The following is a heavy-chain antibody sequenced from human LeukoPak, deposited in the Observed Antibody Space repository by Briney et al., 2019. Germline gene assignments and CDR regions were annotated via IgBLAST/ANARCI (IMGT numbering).Heavy chain of an antibody. CDR1: GFTFSSYE. CDR2: ISSSGSTI. Sequence: GGSLSLSCAASGFTFSSYEMNWVRQAPGKGLEWVSYISSSGSTIYYADSVKGRFTISRDNAKNSLYLQMNSLRAEDTAVYYCARVGGSNWGWFDPWGQGILVTVSS. V-gene: IGHV3-48*03. D-gene: IGHD1-26*01. CDR3: ARVGGSNWGWFDP. J-gene: IGHJ5*02.